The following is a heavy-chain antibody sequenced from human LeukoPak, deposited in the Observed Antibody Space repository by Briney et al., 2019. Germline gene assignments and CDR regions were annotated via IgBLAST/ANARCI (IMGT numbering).Heavy chain of an antibody. V-gene: IGHV3-21*01. CDR1: GFTFSSYS. CDR3: ARDWSGGSCHYSMAFDY. D-gene: IGHD2-15*01. J-gene: IGHJ4*02. CDR2: ISSSSSNI. Sequence: GGSLRLSCAASGFTFSSYSMNWVRQAPGKGLELGSSISSSSSNIYYAEFVKGRFTISRDNAKNSLYLQMSNLRAEETAVYYCARDWSGGSCHYSMAFDYWGQGTLVTVSS.